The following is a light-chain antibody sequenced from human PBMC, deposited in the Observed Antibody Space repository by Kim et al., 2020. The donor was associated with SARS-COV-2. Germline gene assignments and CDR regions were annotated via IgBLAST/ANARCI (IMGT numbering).Light chain of an antibody. CDR1: GGSSARNY. J-gene: IGLJ3*02. CDR2: EDN. V-gene: IGLV6-57*03. CDR3: QSYDSSNLNWV. Sequence: VTISCTRSGGSSARNYEQWYQQRPGSAPTTVIYEDNQRPSGVPDRFSGSIDSTSSSASLTISGLKTEDEAYYYCQSYDSSNLNWVFGGGTQLTVL.